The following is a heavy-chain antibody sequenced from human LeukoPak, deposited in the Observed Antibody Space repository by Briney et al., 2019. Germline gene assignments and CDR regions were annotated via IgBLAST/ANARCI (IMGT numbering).Heavy chain of an antibody. V-gene: IGHV3-23*01. CDR1: GFTFSSYA. Sequence: PGGSLRLSCAASGFTFSSYAMSWVRQAPGKGLEWVSAISGSGGGTYYADFVKGRFTISRDNSKNTLYLQMNSLRAEDTAVYYCAKGIVVVPAAIIGFFDYWGQGTLVTVSS. D-gene: IGHD2-2*01. CDR3: AKGIVVVPAAIIGFFDY. CDR2: ISGSGGGT. J-gene: IGHJ4*02.